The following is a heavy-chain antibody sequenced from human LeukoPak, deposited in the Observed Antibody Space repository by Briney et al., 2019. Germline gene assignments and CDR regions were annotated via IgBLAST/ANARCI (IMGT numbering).Heavy chain of an antibody. J-gene: IGHJ5*02. V-gene: IGHV4-59*01. CDR3: ARGGSGVSPWFDP. CDR2: IYYSGST. D-gene: IGHD2-15*01. Sequence: PSETLSLTCTVSGGSISSYYWSWIRQPPGKGLEWIGYIYYSGSTNYNPSLKSRVTISVDTSKNQFSLKLSSVTAADTAVYYCARGGSGVSPWFDPWGQGTLVTVSS. CDR1: GGSISSYY.